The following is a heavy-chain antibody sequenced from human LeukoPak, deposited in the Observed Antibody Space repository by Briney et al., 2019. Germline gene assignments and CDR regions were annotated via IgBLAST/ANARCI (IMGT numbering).Heavy chain of an antibody. D-gene: IGHD6-19*01. CDR1: GYTFTSYD. V-gene: IGHV1-8*01. CDR3: ARGRVQWLADFVY. Sequence: ASVKVSCKASGYTFTSYDINWVRQATGQALEWMGWMNPNSGNTGYAQKFQGRVTMTRNTSISTAYMELSSLRSEDTAVYYCARGRVQWLADFVYWGQGTLVTVSS. CDR2: MNPNSGNT. J-gene: IGHJ4*02.